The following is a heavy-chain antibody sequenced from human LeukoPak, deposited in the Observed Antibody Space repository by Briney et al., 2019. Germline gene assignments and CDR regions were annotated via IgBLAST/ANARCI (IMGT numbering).Heavy chain of an antibody. Sequence: GGSLRLSCAGSGFTFNTYNMNWVRQAPGKGLEWVSSISSSSSYIYYGDSVKGRFTISRDNAKNSLYLQMNSLRAEDTAVYYCARVWSPPYTSSWPDYFDYWGQGTLVTVSS. D-gene: IGHD6-13*01. J-gene: IGHJ4*02. V-gene: IGHV3-21*01. CDR1: GFTFNTYN. CDR2: ISSSSSYI. CDR3: ARVWSPPYTSSWPDYFDY.